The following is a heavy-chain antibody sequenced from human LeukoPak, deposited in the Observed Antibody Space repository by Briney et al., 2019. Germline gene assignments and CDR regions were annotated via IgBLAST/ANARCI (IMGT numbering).Heavy chain of an antibody. Sequence: SETLSLTCTVSGGSISSYYWSWIRQPPGKGLEWIGYIYYSGSTNYNPSLKSRVTISVDTSKNQFSLKLSSATAADTAEYYCARGADSSGLFDYWGQGTLVTVSS. D-gene: IGHD3-22*01. CDR3: ARGADSSGLFDY. V-gene: IGHV4-59*01. CDR2: IYYSGST. CDR1: GGSISSYY. J-gene: IGHJ4*02.